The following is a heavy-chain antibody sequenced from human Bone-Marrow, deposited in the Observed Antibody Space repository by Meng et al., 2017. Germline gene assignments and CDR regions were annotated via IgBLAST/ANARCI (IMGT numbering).Heavy chain of an antibody. J-gene: IGHJ4*02. Sequence: QITFKESVPTLVQPTQTLPLTCILSGFSLSTTGLGVGWIRQPPGKALEWLALIDWDDDQRYSPSLKSRLTITNDTPKNQVVLTMTNMDPVDTATYYCAHADSSGYYQAWGQGTLVTVSS. CDR3: AHADSSGYYQA. V-gene: IGHV2-5*02. CDR1: GFSLSTTGLG. D-gene: IGHD3-22*01. CDR2: IDWDDDQ.